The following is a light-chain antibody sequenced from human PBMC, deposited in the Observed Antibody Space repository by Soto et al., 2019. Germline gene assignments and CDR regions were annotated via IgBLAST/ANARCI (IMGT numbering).Light chain of an antibody. J-gene: IGKJ4*01. V-gene: IGKV3-11*01. CDR2: DAF. Sequence: EVVLIQSPATLSLSPGERATLSCRASQSVGSYLAWYQHKPGQAPRLLISDAFNRATGIPARFSGSGSETDFTLTISSLEPEDSAVYYCQQRSNWPSLTFGGGTRWIS. CDR3: QQRSNWPSLT. CDR1: QSVGSY.